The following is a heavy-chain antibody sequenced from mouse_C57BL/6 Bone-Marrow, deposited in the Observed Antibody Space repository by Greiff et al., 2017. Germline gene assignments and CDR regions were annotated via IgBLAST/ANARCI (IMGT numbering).Heavy chain of an antibody. CDR1: GYAFSSSW. CDR2: IYPGDGDT. J-gene: IGHJ2*01. CDR3: ARGGYY. Sequence: QVQLKESGPELVKPGALVKISCKASGYAFSSSWMNWVKQRPGKGLEWIGRIYPGDGDTNYNGKFKGKATLTADKSSSTAYMQLSSLTSEDSAVYFCARGGYYWGQGTTLTVSS. V-gene: IGHV1-82*01.